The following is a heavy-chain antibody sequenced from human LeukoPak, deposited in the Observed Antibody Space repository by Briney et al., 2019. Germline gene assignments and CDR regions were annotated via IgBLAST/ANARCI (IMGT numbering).Heavy chain of an antibody. D-gene: IGHD3-10*01. V-gene: IGHV1-18*01. J-gene: IGHJ4*02. CDR1: GYTFTNYG. CDR2: ISAYNGNT. Sequence: ASVKVSCKASGYTFTNYGISWVRQAPGQGLEWMGWISAYNGNTNYAHAQKLQGRVTMTTDTSTSTAYMELRSLRSDDTAMYYCARVVAWFGELGAWGQGTLVTVSS. CDR3: ARVVAWFGELGA.